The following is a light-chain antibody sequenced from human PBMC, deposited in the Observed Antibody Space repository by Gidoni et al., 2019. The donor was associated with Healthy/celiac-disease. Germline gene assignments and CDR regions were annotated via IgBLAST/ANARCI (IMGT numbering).Light chain of an antibody. CDR1: KLAEKY. J-gene: IGLJ1*01. Sequence: SYELTQPPPLSVSPGQTARITCSGDKLAEKYACWYQQQPGQSPVLVIYQDSKRPSGIPERFSGSNSGNTATLTISGTQAMDEAYYYCQAWDSSTAPFGTGTKVTVL. V-gene: IGLV3-1*01. CDR2: QDS. CDR3: QAWDSSTAP.